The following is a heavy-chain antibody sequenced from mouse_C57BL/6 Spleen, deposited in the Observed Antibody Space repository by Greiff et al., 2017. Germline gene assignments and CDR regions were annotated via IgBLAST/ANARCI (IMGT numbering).Heavy chain of an antibody. CDR2: ISSGSSTI. CDR3: AIDYGRGYVDY. D-gene: IGHD1-1*01. Sequence: EVMLVESGGGLVKPGGSLKLSCAASGFTFSAYGMHWVRQAPEKGLEWVAYISSGSSTIYYADTVKGRFTISRDNAKNTLFLQMTSLRAEDSALYYCAIDYGRGYVDYWGRGTTLAVSS. V-gene: IGHV5-17*01. J-gene: IGHJ2*01. CDR1: GFTFSAYG.